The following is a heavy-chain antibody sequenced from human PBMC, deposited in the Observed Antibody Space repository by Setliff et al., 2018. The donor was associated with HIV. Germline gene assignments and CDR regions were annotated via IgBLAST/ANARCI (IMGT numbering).Heavy chain of an antibody. CDR3: ARVGFIGNYDNSGYLDY. CDR1: GYTFTSYG. J-gene: IGHJ4*02. CDR2: ISGYTGNT. Sequence: GASVKVSCKASGYTFTSYGITWVRQAPGQGLEWMGWISGYTGNTNYAQKLQGRVTMTTDTSTTTAYMDLRSLRSDDTAVYYCARVGFIGNYDNSGYLDYWGQGTLVTVSS. V-gene: IGHV1-18*01. D-gene: IGHD3-22*01.